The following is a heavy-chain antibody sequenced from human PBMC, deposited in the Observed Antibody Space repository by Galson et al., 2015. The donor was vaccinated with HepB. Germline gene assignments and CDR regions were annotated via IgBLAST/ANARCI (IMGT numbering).Heavy chain of an antibody. CDR3: ARGYTTIFGVVIYAFDI. CDR1: GYTFTGYY. D-gene: IGHD3-3*01. J-gene: IGHJ3*02. CDR2: INPNSGGT. V-gene: IGHV1-2*04. Sequence: SVKVSCKASGYTFTGYYMHWVRQAPGQGLEWMGWINPNSGGTNYAQKFQGWVTMTRDTSISTAYMELSRLRSDDTAVYYCARGYTTIFGVVIYAFDIWGQGTMVTVSS.